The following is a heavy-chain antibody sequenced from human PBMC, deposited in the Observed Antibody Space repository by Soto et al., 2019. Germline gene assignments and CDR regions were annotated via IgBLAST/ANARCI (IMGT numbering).Heavy chain of an antibody. D-gene: IGHD5-18*01. CDR2: ISGSGGST. J-gene: IGHJ5*02. CDR3: AKDPARIKLWKVDP. Sequence: PGGSLRLSCAASGFTFSSYAMSWVRQAPGKGLEWVSAISGSGGSTYYADSVKGRFTISRDNSKNTLYLQMNSLRAEDTAVYYCAKDPARIKLWKVDPWGQGTLVTVSS. V-gene: IGHV3-23*01. CDR1: GFTFSSYA.